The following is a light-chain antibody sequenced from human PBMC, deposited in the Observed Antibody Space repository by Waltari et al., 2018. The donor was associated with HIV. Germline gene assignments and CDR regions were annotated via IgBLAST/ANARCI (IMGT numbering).Light chain of an antibody. Sequence: SYELPQPPSLSLSPRPTVRITCSGDQLGETLVCWYQQKTGQSPLLLIYEDKKRPSVIPARFSASNSGNTATLAITGTQAMDEADYFCQTWDSSAGVFGGGTKLTVL. CDR3: QTWDSSAGV. CDR2: EDK. J-gene: IGLJ2*01. V-gene: IGLV3-1*01. CDR1: QLGETL.